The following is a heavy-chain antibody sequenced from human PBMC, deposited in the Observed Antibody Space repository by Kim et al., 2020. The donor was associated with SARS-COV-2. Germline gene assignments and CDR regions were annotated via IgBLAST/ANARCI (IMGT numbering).Heavy chain of an antibody. CDR1: GFTFSSYG. CDR3: AKGYTWDYSNYYYYYGMDV. D-gene: IGHD4-4*01. Sequence: GGSLRLSCAASGFTFSSYGMHWVRQAPCKGLEWVAVIWYDGSNKYYVDSVKGRFTISRDNSKNTLYLQMNSLRAEDTAVYYCAKGYTWDYSNYYYYYGMDVWGQGTTVTVSS. V-gene: IGHV3-33*06. CDR2: IWYDGSNK. J-gene: IGHJ6*02.